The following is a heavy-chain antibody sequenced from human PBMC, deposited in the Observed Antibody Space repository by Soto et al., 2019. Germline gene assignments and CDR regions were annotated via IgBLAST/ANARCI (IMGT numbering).Heavy chain of an antibody. D-gene: IGHD1-7*01. CDR3: AKEGYNWNYVPYYYYYMDV. J-gene: IGHJ6*03. CDR1: GFTFSSYA. V-gene: IGHV3-23*01. Sequence: GGSLRLSCAASGFTFSSYAMSWVRQAPGKGLEWVSAISSSGGSTYYADSVKGRFTISRDNSKNTLYLQMNSLRAEDTAVYYCAKEGYNWNYVPYYYYYMDVWGKGTTVTVSS. CDR2: ISSSGGST.